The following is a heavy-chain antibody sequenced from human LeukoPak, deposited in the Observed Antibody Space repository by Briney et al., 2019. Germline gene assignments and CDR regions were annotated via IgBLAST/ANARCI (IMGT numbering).Heavy chain of an antibody. CDR2: INPNSGGT. Sequence: ASVKVSCKAPGYTFTSYGISWVRQAPGQGLEWIGWINPNSGGTNYAQKFQGRVTMTRDTSISTAYMELSSLRSDDTAVYYCARARTLGYCGGGSCQNWFDPWGQGTLVTVSS. D-gene: IGHD2-15*01. CDR3: ARARTLGYCGGGSCQNWFDP. V-gene: IGHV1-2*02. CDR1: GYTFTSYG. J-gene: IGHJ5*02.